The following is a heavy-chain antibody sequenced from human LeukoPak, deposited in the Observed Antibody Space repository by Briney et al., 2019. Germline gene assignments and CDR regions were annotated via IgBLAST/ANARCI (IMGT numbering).Heavy chain of an antibody. D-gene: IGHD4-17*01. CDR1: GGSISSGGYY. J-gene: IGHJ5*02. CDR2: IYYSGST. V-gene: IGHV4-31*03. CDR3: ARTYSYNYGDYAWFDP. Sequence: PSETLSLTCTVSGGSISSGGYYWSWIRQHPGKGLEWIGYIYYSGSTYYNPSLKSRVTISVATSKNQFSLKLSSVPAADTAVYYCARTYSYNYGDYAWFDPWGQGTLVTVSS.